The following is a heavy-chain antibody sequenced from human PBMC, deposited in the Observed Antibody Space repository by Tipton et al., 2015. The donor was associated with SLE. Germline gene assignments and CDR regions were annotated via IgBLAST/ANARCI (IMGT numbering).Heavy chain of an antibody. V-gene: IGHV4-31*03. CDR2: IYYSGST. D-gene: IGHD1-26*01. CDR3: ARAVQKWELRPFLMDV. CDR1: GGSISSGRYY. Sequence: TLSLTCSVSGGSISSGRYYCSWLRQHPGKGLEWIGYIYYSGSTYYNPSLESRVIISLDMSNNQFSLSLSPVTAADTAVYYCARAVQKWELRPFLMDVWGKGTTVSVSA. J-gene: IGHJ6*04.